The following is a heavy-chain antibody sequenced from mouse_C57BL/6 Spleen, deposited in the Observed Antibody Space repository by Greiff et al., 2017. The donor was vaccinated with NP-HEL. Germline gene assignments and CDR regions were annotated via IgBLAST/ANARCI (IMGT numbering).Heavy chain of an antibody. CDR3: AKEGGPFDY. CDR1: GFTFSDYG. CDR2: ISSGSSTI. Sequence: DVKLVESGGGLVKPGGSLKLSCAASGFTFSDYGMHWVRQAPEKGLEWVAYISSGSSTIYYADTVKGRFTISRDNAKNTLFLQMTSLRSEDTAMYYCAKEGGPFDYWGQGTTLTVSS. V-gene: IGHV5-17*01. J-gene: IGHJ2*01.